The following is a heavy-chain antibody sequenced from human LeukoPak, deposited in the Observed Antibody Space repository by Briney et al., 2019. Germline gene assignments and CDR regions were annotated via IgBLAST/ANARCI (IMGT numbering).Heavy chain of an antibody. CDR2: ISSYNGNT. CDR3: ARDRTSAGTGGAY. CDR1: GYTFTYHG. V-gene: IGHV1-18*01. J-gene: IGHJ4*02. Sequence: ASVKVSCKASGYTFTYHGFSWVRQAPGQGLEWMGWISSYNGNTNYLEKFQGRLTMTTDTSTSTTYMELRSLTSDDTAVYYCARDRTSAGTGGAYWGQGSLVTVSS. D-gene: IGHD6-13*01.